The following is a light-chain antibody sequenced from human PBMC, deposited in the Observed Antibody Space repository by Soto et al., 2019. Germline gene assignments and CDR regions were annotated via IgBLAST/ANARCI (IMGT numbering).Light chain of an antibody. Sequence: DIQMTQSPSTLSASVGDRVTITCRANQSISSWLAWYQQKPGKAPKLLIYKASTLETGVPSRFSGSGYGTEFTLTISSLQPDDFATYYCQQYNTYPYTFGQGTKLEIK. J-gene: IGKJ2*01. CDR3: QQYNTYPYT. CDR2: KAS. CDR1: QSISSW. V-gene: IGKV1-5*03.